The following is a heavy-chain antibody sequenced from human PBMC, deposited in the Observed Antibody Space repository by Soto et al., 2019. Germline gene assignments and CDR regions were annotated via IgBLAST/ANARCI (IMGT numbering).Heavy chain of an antibody. V-gene: IGHV4-34*01. CDR2: INHSGST. CDR1: GGSFSGYY. Sequence: QVQLQQWGAGLLKPSETLSLTCAVYGGSFSGYYCSWIRQPPGKGLEWSGEINHSGSTNYNPSLKSRVTISVDTSKNQFSLKLSSVTAADTAVYYCERRISGYCSGGSCSTLCDYWGQGTLVTVSS. J-gene: IGHJ4*02. D-gene: IGHD2-15*01. CDR3: ERRISGYCSGGSCSTLCDY.